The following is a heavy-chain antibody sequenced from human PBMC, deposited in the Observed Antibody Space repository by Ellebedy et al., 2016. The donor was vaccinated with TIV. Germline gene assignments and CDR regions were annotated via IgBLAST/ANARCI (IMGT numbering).Heavy chain of an antibody. CDR2: IYPADSDT. V-gene: IGHV5-51*01. CDR1: GYIFSTYW. CDR3: ARRSGGIVLVIDAFDF. J-gene: IGHJ3*01. Sequence: GGSLRLXXQASGYIFSTYWIGWVRQMPGKGLEWMGIIYPADSDTKYSPSFQGHVTISADKSNSTVYLEWSSLKPSDTAMYYCARRSGGIVLVIDAFDFWGQGTMVTVSS. D-gene: IGHD2-15*01.